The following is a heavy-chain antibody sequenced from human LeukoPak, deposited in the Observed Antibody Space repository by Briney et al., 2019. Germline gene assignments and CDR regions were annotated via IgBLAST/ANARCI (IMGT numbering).Heavy chain of an antibody. CDR1: GFNFSGYS. CDR3: ARDSGLYYYDSSGLGNFQH. Sequence: GGSLRLSCAASGFNFSGYSMSWVRQAPGKGLEWVSDISTTSSNIYQVDSVKGRFTISRDNSKNTLYLQMNSLRAEDTAVYYCARDSGLYYYDSSGLGNFQHWGQGTLVTVSS. J-gene: IGHJ1*01. D-gene: IGHD3-22*01. CDR2: ISTTSSNI. V-gene: IGHV3-48*01.